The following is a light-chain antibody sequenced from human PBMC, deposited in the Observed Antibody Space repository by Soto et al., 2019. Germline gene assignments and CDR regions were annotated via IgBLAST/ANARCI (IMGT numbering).Light chain of an antibody. CDR2: GAS. CDR3: QQYGNKPWT. J-gene: IGKJ1*01. CDR1: QSVASRY. V-gene: IGKV3-20*01. Sequence: LLPQSPCTLSLSPGERATLSCGASQSVASRYLDWYTQKPGQAPRVLMYGASTRATGIPDRFSGSGSGTDFTLTISRLAPEDVELFYCQQYGNKPWTFSQGTKVDIK.